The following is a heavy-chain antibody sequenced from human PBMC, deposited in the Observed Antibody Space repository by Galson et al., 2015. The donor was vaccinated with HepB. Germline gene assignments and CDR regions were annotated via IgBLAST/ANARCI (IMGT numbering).Heavy chain of an antibody. CDR2: IYPGDSDA. CDR1: GYSFTRYW. J-gene: IGHJ3*02. CDR3: ARLGTGSYSDGAFDI. D-gene: IGHD1-26*01. Sequence: QSGAEMKKPGESLKISCKGFGYSFTRYWIGWVRQMPGKGLEGMGIIYPGDSDARYSPSFQGQVTMSADKSISTAYLHWSSLKASDTAMYYCARLGTGSYSDGAFDIWGQGTMVTVSS. V-gene: IGHV5-51*01.